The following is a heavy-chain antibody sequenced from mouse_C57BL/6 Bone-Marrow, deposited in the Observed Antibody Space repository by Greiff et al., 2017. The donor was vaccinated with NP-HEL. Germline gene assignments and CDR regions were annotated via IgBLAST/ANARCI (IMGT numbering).Heavy chain of an antibody. CDR3: AKRALDYYGSSYGFAY. CDR1: GFSLTSYG. Sequence: QVQLQQSGPGLVQPSQSLSITCTVSGFSLTSYGVHWVRQSPGKGLEWLGVIWRGGSTDYNAAFMSRLSITKDNSKSQVFFKMNSLQADDTAIYYCAKRALDYYGSSYGFAYWGQGTLVTVSA. CDR2: IWRGGST. D-gene: IGHD1-1*01. V-gene: IGHV2-5*01. J-gene: IGHJ3*01.